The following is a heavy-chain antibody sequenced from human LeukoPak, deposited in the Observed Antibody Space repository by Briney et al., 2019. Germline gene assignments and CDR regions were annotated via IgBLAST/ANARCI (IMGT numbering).Heavy chain of an antibody. CDR2: ISGDGGST. CDR1: GFTFDDYA. CDR3: AKGYDFWSGYSTSDYGMDV. D-gene: IGHD3-3*01. V-gene: IGHV3-43*02. J-gene: IGHJ6*02. Sequence: GGSLRLSCAASGFTFDDYAMHWVRQAPGKGLEWVSLISGDGGSTYYADSVKGRFTISRDDSKNSLYLQMNSLRTEDTALYYCAKGYDFWSGYSTSDYGMDVWGQGTTVTVSS.